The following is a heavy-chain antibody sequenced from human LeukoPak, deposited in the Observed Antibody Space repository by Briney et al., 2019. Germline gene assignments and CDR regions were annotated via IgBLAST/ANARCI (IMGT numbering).Heavy chain of an antibody. V-gene: IGHV4-59*01. CDR2: IYYSGST. Sequence: SETLSLTCTVSGGSISSYYWSWIRQPPGKGLEWIGYIYYSGSTNYNPSLKSRVTISVDTSKNQFSLKLSSVTAADTAVYYCARGPGGDYYDSSGYYWWGQGTPVTVSS. CDR3: ARGPGGDYYDSSGYYW. CDR1: GGSISSYY. J-gene: IGHJ4*02. D-gene: IGHD3-22*01.